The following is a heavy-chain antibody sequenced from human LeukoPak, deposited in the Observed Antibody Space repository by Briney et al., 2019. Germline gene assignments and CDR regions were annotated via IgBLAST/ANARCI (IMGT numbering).Heavy chain of an antibody. CDR1: GFTFDDYA. V-gene: IGHV3-9*01. CDR3: AKDGVVVAAGNYYFDY. J-gene: IGHJ4*02. D-gene: IGHD2-15*01. Sequence: GGSLRLSCAASGFTFDDYAMHWVRQAPGKGLEWVSGISWNSGSIGYADSVKGRFTISRDNAKNSLYLQMNSLRAEDTALYYCAKDGVVVAAGNYYFDYWGQGTLVTVSS. CDR2: ISWNSGSI.